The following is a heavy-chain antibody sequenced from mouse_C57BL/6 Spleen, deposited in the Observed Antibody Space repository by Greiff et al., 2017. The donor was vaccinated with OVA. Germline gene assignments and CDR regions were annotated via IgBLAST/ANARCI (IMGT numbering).Heavy chain of an antibody. CDR2: INPGSGGT. CDR3: AREGDLLPFAY. CDR1: GYAFTNYL. Sequence: VKLQESGAELVRPGTSVKVSCKASGYAFTNYLIEWVKQRPGQGLEWIGVINPGSGGTNYNEKFKGKATLTADKSSSTAYMQLSSLTSEDSAVYFCAREGDLLPFAYWGQGTLVTVSA. V-gene: IGHV1-54*01. D-gene: IGHD2-1*01. J-gene: IGHJ3*01.